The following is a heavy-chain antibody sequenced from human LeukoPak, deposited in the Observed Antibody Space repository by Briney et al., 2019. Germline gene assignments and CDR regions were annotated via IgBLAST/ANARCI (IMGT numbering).Heavy chain of an antibody. CDR1: GFTFDDYA. CDR2: ISGDGGST. Sequence: GGSLRLSCAASGFTFDDYAMHWVRQAPGKGLEWVSLISGDGGSTYYADSVKGRFTISRDNSKNTLYLQMNSLRAEDTAVYYCAREGRDTAGYFDYWGQGSLVTVSS. D-gene: IGHD5-18*01. J-gene: IGHJ4*02. CDR3: AREGRDTAGYFDY. V-gene: IGHV3-43*02.